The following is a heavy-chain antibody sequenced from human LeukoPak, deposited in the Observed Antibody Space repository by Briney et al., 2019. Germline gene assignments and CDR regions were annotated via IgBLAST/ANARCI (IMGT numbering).Heavy chain of an antibody. Sequence: GGSLRLSCAASGFTFSSYWMNWVRQAPGKGLVWVSRIASDGSSTTHADSVKGRFSISRDNAKNTLYLQMNSLRAEDTAVYYCAREFRDIVVVPAARRPLDYWGQGTLVTVSS. CDR2: IASDGSST. CDR3: AREFRDIVVVPAARRPLDY. J-gene: IGHJ4*02. V-gene: IGHV3-74*01. D-gene: IGHD2-2*01. CDR1: GFTFSSYW.